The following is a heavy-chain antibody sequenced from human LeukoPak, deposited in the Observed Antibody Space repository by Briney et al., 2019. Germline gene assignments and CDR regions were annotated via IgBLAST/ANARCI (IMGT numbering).Heavy chain of an antibody. CDR2: IKSKTDGGTT. J-gene: IGHJ3*02. D-gene: IGHD4-17*01. Sequence: GGSLRLSCAASGFTFSNAWMSWVRQAPGKGREWGGRIKSKTDGGTTDYAAPVKGRFTISRDDSKTTLYLQMNSLKTEDTAVYYCTTDGAGSDYGDSNDAFDIWGQGTMVTVSS. CDR3: TTDGAGSDYGDSNDAFDI. V-gene: IGHV3-15*01. CDR1: GFTFSNAW.